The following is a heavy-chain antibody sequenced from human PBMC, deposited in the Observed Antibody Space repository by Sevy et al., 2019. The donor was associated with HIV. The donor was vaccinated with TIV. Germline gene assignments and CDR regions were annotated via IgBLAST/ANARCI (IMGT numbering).Heavy chain of an antibody. CDR2: IKQDGYET. Sequence: GGSLRLSCATFGFNFRNSWMAWVRQTPGKGLEFLADIKQDGYETYYVDSVKGRFTISRDNAKNSLHLQMNSLRAEDTAMYYCGSWVKAHLDSWGQGTPVTVSS. CDR1: GFNFRNSW. CDR3: GSWVKAHLDS. V-gene: IGHV3-7*03. J-gene: IGHJ4*02. D-gene: IGHD2-21*01.